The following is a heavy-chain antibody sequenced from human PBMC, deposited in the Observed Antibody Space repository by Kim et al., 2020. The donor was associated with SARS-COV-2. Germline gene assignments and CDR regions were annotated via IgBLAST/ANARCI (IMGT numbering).Heavy chain of an antibody. V-gene: IGHV4-39*01. CDR3: ATRLLWFGELLYATKYYFDY. J-gene: IGHJ4*02. D-gene: IGHD3-10*01. CDR2: IYYSGST. CDR1: GGSISSSSYY. Sequence: SETLSLTCTVSGGSISSSSYYWGWIRQPPGKGLEWIGSIYYSGSTYYNPSLKSRVTISVDTSKNQFSLKLSSVTAADTAVYYCATRLLWFGELLYATKYYFDYWGQGTLVTVSS.